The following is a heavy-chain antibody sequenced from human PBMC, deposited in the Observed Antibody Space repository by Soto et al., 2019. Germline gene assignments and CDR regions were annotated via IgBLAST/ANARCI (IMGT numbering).Heavy chain of an antibody. Sequence: QVQLVQSGGGVVQPGKSLRLSCVGSGFTFGNYAMYWVRQTPGKGLEWVAFISYDGSKRYHADSVKGQFTISRDNPGKTVYLQLGSLRPEDTAVYYCAKGGGAPGYPIDYWGQGTLVTVSS. J-gene: IGHJ4*02. CDR3: AKGGGAPGYPIDY. D-gene: IGHD3-9*01. V-gene: IGHV3-30*18. CDR2: ISYDGSKR. CDR1: GFTFGNYA.